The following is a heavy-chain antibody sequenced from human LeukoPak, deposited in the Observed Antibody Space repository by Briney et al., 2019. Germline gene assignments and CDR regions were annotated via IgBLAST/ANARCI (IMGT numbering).Heavy chain of an antibody. Sequence: GGSLRLSCAASGFTFSSYGMGWVRQAPGKGLEWVAVISYDGSNKYYADSVKGRFTISRDNSKNTLYLQMNSLRAEDTAVYYCAKGHSSGYYYSKYYFDYWGQGTLVTVSS. CDR3: AKGHSSGYYYSKYYFDY. CDR2: ISYDGSNK. J-gene: IGHJ4*02. V-gene: IGHV3-30*18. CDR1: GFTFSSYG. D-gene: IGHD3-22*01.